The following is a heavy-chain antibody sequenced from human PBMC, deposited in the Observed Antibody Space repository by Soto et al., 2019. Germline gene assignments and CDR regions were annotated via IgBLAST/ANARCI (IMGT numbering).Heavy chain of an antibody. J-gene: IGHJ4*02. CDR3: ARGGYSGYALDY. V-gene: IGHV3-30*19. CDR2: ISYDGSNK. CDR1: GSTFSNYA. Sequence: GSLLSPCSASGSTFSNYAMHEIPQAPGKGLEWVSLISYDGSNKYYADSVKGRFTFSRDNSKNKLYVQMNSLRAEDTAVYYCARGGYSGYALDYWGQGTLVTV. D-gene: IGHD5-12*01.